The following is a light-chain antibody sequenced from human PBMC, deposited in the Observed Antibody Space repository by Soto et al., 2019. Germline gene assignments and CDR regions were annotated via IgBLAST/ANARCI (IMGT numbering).Light chain of an antibody. CDR3: QQYNSYLWT. CDR2: KAS. V-gene: IGKV1-5*03. CDR1: QSISSW. Sequence: DIQMTQSPSTLSASVGDRVIIICRASQSISSWLAWYQQKPGKAPKLLIYKASSLESGVPSRFSGSGSGTEFTLTISSLQTDDFATYYCQQYNSYLWTFGQGTKVEIK. J-gene: IGKJ1*01.